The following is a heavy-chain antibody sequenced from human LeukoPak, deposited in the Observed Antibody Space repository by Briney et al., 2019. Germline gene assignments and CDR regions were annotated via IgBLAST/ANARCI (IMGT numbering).Heavy chain of an antibody. D-gene: IGHD3-22*01. V-gene: IGHV1-69*13. Sequence: SVKVSCKASGGTFSSYAISWVRQAPGQGLEWMGGIIPIFGTANYAQKFQGRVTITADESTSTAYMELSSLRSEDTAVYYCARGRRSSGYYPYYYYYYYMDVWGKGTTVTVSS. CDR1: GGTFSSYA. CDR3: ARGRRSSGYYPYYYYYYYMDV. J-gene: IGHJ6*03. CDR2: IIPIFGTA.